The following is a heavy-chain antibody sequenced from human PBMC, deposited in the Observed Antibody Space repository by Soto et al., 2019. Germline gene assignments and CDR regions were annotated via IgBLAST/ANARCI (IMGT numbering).Heavy chain of an antibody. CDR1: GYSFTDYH. J-gene: IGHJ6*02. D-gene: IGHD2-8*01. CDR2: INPKSGGT. V-gene: IGHV1-2*04. CDR3: ARGDSTDCSNGVCSFFYNHDMDV. Sequence: ASVKVSCKASGYSFTDYHIHWVRQAPGQGLEWMGRINPKSGGTSTAQKFQGWVTMTTDTSISTASMELTRLTSDDTAIYYCARGDSTDCSNGVCSFFYNHDMDVWGQGTTVTVSS.